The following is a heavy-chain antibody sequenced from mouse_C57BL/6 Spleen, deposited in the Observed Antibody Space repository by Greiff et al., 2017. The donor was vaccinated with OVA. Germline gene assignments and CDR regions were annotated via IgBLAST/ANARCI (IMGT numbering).Heavy chain of an antibody. CDR3: ARDYYHGLDY. J-gene: IGHJ2*01. CDR1: GYTFTSYW. CDR2: INPSNGGT. D-gene: IGHD1-1*01. Sequence: VQLQQPGTELVKPGASVKLSCKASGYTFTSYWMHWVKQRPGQGLEWIGNINPSNGGTKYNAKFQSKATLTVDKSSSTAYLQRSSLTSEDSAVYYCARDYYHGLDYWGQGTTLTVSS. V-gene: IGHV1-53*01.